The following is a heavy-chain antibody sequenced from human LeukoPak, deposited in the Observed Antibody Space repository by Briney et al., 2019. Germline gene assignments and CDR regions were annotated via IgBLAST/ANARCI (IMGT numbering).Heavy chain of an antibody. CDR2: MNPNSGNT. Sequence: SVKVSCKASGYTFTSYDINWVRQATGQGLEWMGWMNPNSGNTGYAQKFQGRVTMTRNTSISTAYMELSSLRSEDTAVYYCASFSFIAAAGPNFDYWGQGTLVTVSS. D-gene: IGHD6-25*01. CDR3: ASFSFIAAAGPNFDY. CDR1: GYTFTSYD. V-gene: IGHV1-8*01. J-gene: IGHJ4*02.